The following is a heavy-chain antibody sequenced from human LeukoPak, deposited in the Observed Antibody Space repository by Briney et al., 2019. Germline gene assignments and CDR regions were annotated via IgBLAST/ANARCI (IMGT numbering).Heavy chain of an antibody. V-gene: IGHV4-30-2*01. CDR3: ARVKGTYYYYYMDV. CDR2: IYHSGST. CDR1: GGSISSGGYS. Sequence: NPSETLSLTCAVSGGSISSGGYSWSWIRQPPGKGLEWIGYIYHSGSTYYNPSLKSRVTISVDRSKNQFSLKLSSVTAADTAVYYCARVKGTYYYYYMDVWGKGTTVTVSS. J-gene: IGHJ6*03.